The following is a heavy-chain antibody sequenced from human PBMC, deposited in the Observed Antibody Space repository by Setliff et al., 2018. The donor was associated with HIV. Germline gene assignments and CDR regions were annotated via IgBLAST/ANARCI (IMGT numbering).Heavy chain of an antibody. D-gene: IGHD3-9*01. CDR1: GFTFSNYS. CDR3: ARDNGRYFDRGWFDP. CDR2: ISASATYI. J-gene: IGHJ5*02. V-gene: IGHV3-21*01. Sequence: GGSLRLSCAASGFTFSNYSMNWVRQTPGKGLEWVSSISASATYIYYADSVKGRFTISRDNAENALYLQMNSLRAEDTAVYYCARDNGRYFDRGWFDPWGQGALVTVSS.